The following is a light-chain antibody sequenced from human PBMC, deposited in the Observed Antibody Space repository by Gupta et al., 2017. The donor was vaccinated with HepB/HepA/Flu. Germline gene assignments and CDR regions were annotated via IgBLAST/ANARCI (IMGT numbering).Light chain of an antibody. CDR1: NSDFGDFNY. Sequence: QSALTQPASVSGSPGQSITISCTGTNSDFGDFNYVSWYQQHPGKAPKLLISEVNNRPSGISNRFSGSKSSNTASLTISGLQTEDEADYYCSSFTYTTTLVVFGGGTKLTVL. J-gene: IGLJ2*01. CDR3: SSFTYTTTLVV. CDR2: EVN. V-gene: IGLV2-14*03.